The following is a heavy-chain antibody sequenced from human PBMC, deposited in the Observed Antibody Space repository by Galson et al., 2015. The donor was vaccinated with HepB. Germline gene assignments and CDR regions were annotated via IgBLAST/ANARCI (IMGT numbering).Heavy chain of an antibody. D-gene: IGHD5-12*01. V-gene: IGHV3-53*01. CDR1: GFSVSDSF. CDR2: IYSGDRT. J-gene: IGHJ4*02. CDR3: ARGTSGHDC. Sequence: SLRLSCAASGFSVSDSFMSWVRQAPGKGLEWVSIIYSGDRTFYTDSVKGRFSISRDNSRNTMHLQMNSLKGDDTAVYYCARGTSGHDCWGQGTPVTVSP.